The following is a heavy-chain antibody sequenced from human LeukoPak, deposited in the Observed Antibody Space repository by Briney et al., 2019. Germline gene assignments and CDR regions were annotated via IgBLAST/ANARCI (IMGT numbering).Heavy chain of an antibody. J-gene: IGHJ3*02. D-gene: IGHD6-19*01. CDR3: ARGGGYSSGPRARRAFDI. V-gene: IGHV1-2*02. CDR2: INPNSGGT. CDR1: GYTFTSYG. Sequence: GASVKVSCKASGYTFTSYGISWVRQAPGQGLEWMGWINPNSGGTNYAQKFQGRVTMTRDTSISTAYMELSRLRSDDTAVYYCARGGGYSSGPRARRAFDIWGQGTMVTVSS.